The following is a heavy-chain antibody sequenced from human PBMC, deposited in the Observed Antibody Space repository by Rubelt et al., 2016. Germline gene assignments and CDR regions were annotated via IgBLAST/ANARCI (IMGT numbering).Heavy chain of an antibody. Sequence: PGGSLRLSCAASGFTFSDYYMSWIRQAPGKGLEWVSYISSSGSTIYYADSVKGRFTISRDNAKNSLYLQMNSLRAEDTAVYYCARDRPYSSSSGDYDYYGRDVWGQGSTVTVSS. CDR3: ARDRPYSSSSGDYDYYGRDV. CDR2: ISSSGSTI. D-gene: IGHD6-6*01. CDR1: GFTFSDYY. J-gene: IGHJ6*02. V-gene: IGHV3-11*01.